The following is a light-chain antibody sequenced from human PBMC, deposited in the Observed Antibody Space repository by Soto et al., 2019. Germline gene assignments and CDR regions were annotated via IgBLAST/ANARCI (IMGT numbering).Light chain of an antibody. CDR3: QQSYSTPRT. CDR1: QSISSY. Sequence: DIQMTQSPSSLSASVGDRVTITCRASQSISSYLNWYQQKPGKAPKLLIYAASSVQSGVPSRFSGSGSGTDFTLTISSLQPEDFATYYCQQSYSTPRTFGQGTKVESK. CDR2: AAS. V-gene: IGKV1-39*01. J-gene: IGKJ1*01.